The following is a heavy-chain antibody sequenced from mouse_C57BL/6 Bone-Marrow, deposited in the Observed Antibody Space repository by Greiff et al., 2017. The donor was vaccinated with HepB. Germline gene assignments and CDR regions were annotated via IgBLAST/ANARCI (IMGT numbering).Heavy chain of an antibody. J-gene: IGHJ1*03. V-gene: IGHV2-5*01. D-gene: IGHD3-1*01. CDR2: IWRGGST. CDR3: AKNRALPWYFDV. Sequence: VKLQESGPGLVQPSQSLSITCTVSGFSLTSYGVHWVRQSPGKGLEWLGVIWRGGSTDYNAAFMSRLSITKDNTKGQVFFKMNSLQADDTAIYYCAKNRALPWYFDVWGTGTTVTVSS. CDR1: GFSLTSYG.